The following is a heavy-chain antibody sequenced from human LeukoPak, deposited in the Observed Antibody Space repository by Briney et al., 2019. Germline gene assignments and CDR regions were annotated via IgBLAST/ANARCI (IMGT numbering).Heavy chain of an antibody. CDR1: GFTFSSYW. D-gene: IGHD6-19*01. J-gene: IGHJ3*02. V-gene: IGHV3-74*01. CDR3: VRGSSGWGAFDI. Sequence: GGSLRLSCAASGFTFSSYWMHWVRQAPGKGLVWVSRINSDGSSTSYADSVKGRFTISRDNAKNMLYLQMNSLRAEDTAVYYCVRGSSGWGAFDICGQGTMVTVSS. CDR2: INSDGSST.